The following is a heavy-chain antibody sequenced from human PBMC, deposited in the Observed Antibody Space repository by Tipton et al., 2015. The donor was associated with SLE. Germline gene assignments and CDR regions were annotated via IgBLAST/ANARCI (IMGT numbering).Heavy chain of an antibody. CDR3: ARHSGNFRI. D-gene: IGHD1-26*01. Sequence: TLSLTCAVSGGSMSGYYLSWIRQSPGKGLEWIGYIHSGGSTNYNPSLNSRVTISSDTSRNQFSLNVTSVTAADTAVYYCARHSGNFRIWGQGTMVTVSP. J-gene: IGHJ3*02. V-gene: IGHV4-4*08. CDR2: IHSGGST. CDR1: GGSMSGYY.